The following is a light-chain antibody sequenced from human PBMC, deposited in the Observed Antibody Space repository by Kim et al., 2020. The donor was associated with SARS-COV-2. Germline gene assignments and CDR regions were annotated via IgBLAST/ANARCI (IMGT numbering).Light chain of an antibody. V-gene: IGKV1-27*01. CDR2: DAS. J-gene: IGKJ4*01. CDR3: QNYKSASLT. Sequence: ASVGDRVTITGRASQGIRTDLAWYQQKPGKVPNLLIYDASSLQSGVPSRFSGSGSATDFALTISSLQPEDVATYYCQNYKSASLTFGGGTKVYIK. CDR1: QGIRTD.